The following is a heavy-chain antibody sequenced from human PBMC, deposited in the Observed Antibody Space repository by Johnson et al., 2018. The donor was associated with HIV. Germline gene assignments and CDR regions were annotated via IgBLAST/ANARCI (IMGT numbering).Heavy chain of an antibody. CDR2: ISVDGYIK. V-gene: IGHV3-30-3*01. Sequence: VQLVESGGGVVQPGTSLRLSCAPSGFTFSTSVMHWVRRAPGKGLEWVSGISVDGYIKYYADSVKGRFTISRDNSENTLCLQMNSLRPEDTAVFYCARGNSVAACIGAFDIWGQGTMVTVSS. D-gene: IGHD6-6*01. CDR1: GFTFSTSV. CDR3: ARGNSVAACIGAFDI. J-gene: IGHJ3*02.